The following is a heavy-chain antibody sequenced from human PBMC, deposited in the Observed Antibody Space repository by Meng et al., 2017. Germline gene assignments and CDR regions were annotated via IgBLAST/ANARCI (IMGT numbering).Heavy chain of an antibody. CDR2: ISAYNGNT. V-gene: IGHV1-18*01. Sequence: VQRGELGSRGKKPGAPVKVSCKASGYTFTSYGISWVRQAPGQGPEWMGWISAYNGNTNYAQKLQGRVTMTTDTSTSTAYMELRSLRSDDTAVYYCARDLADYYDSSGYHYGFDYWGQGTLVTVSS. J-gene: IGHJ4*02. D-gene: IGHD3-22*01. CDR1: GYTFTSYG. CDR3: ARDLADYYDSSGYHYGFDY.